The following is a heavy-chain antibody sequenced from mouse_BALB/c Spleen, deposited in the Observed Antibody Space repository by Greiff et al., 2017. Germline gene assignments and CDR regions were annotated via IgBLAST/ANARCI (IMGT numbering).Heavy chain of an antibody. CDR2: ISTYYGDA. D-gene: IGHD2-1*01. CDR1: GYTFTDYA. J-gene: IGHJ4*01. Sequence: QVQLKQSGAELVRPGVSVKISCKGSGYTFTDYAMHWVKQSHAKSLEWIGVISTYYGDANYNQKFKGKATMTVDKSSSTAYMELARLTSEDSAIYYCARGEGNSYAMDYWGQGTSVTVSS. V-gene: IGHV1S137*01. CDR3: ARGEGNSYAMDY.